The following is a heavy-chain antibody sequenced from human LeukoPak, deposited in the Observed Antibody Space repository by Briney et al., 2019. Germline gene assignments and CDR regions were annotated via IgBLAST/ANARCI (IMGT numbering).Heavy chain of an antibody. D-gene: IGHD4-23*01. CDR2: ISGSGGST. V-gene: IGHV3-23*01. CDR3: AKETHGPPHIYGGNSHFDY. Sequence: PGGSLRLSCAASGFTFSSYAMSWVRQAPGKGLEWVSAISGSGGSTYYADSVKGRFTISRDNSKNTLYLQVNSLRAEDTAVYYCAKETHGPPHIYGGNSHFDYWGQGTLVTVSS. J-gene: IGHJ4*02. CDR1: GFTFSSYA.